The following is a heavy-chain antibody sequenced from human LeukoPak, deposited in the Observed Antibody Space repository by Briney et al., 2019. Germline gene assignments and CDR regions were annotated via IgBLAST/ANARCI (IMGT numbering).Heavy chain of an antibody. J-gene: IGHJ4*02. CDR1: GFIFSTYG. D-gene: IGHD3-16*01. CDR2: IRHDGSIK. V-gene: IGHV3-30*02. Sequence: GGSLRLSCAASGFIFSTYGMYWVRQAPGKGLEWVAFIRHDGSIKNYADSVKGRSTISRDNSKNTLYLQMNSLRAEDTAVYYCAKDSLADIDYWGQGALVTVSS. CDR3: AKDSLADIDY.